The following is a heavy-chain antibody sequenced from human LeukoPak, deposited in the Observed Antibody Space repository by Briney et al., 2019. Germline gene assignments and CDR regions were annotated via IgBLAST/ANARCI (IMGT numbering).Heavy chain of an antibody. CDR2: IIPIFGTA. J-gene: IGHJ4*02. CDR3: ARDPGSGSYSFDY. D-gene: IGHD3-10*01. CDR1: GGAFSIYA. Sequence: GASVKVSCKASGGAFSIYAISWVRQAPGQGLEWMGGIIPIFGTANYAQKFQGRVTITADESTSTAYMELSSLRSEDTAVYYCARDPGSGSYSFDYWGQGTLVTVSS. V-gene: IGHV1-69*13.